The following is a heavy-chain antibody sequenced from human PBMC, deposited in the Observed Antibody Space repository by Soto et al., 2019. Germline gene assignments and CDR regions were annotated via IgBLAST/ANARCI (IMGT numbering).Heavy chain of an antibody. CDR2: IIPIFGTA. V-gene: IGHV1-69*01. D-gene: IGHD1-26*01. J-gene: IGHJ5*02. CDR1: GGTFSSYA. Sequence: QVQLVQSGAEVKKPGSSVKVSCKASGGTFSSYAISWVRQAPGQGLEWMGGIIPIFGTANYAQKFQGRVKITADESTSTAYMELSSLRSEDTAVYYCSTPYSGIGGAFDPWGQGTLVTVSS. CDR3: STPYSGIGGAFDP.